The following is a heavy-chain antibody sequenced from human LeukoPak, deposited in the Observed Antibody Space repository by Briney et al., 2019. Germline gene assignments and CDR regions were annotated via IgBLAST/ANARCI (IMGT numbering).Heavy chain of an antibody. CDR2: IKPDGSEK. V-gene: IGHV3-7*01. CDR3: ARDTVGATDY. Sequence: PGGSLRLSCAASGFTFSSSWMSWVRQAPGKGLEWVTNIKPDGSEKYYVDSVKGRFTISRDNAKKSLYLQMNSLRAEDTALYYCARDTVGATDYWGQGTLVTVSS. CDR1: GFTFSSSW. D-gene: IGHD1-26*01. J-gene: IGHJ4*02.